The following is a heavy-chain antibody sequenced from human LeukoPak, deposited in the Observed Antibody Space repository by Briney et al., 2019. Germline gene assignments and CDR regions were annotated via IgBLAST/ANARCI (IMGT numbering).Heavy chain of an antibody. Sequence: GGSLRLSCSGSGFIVGEYGMSWVRQPPGKGLQWVSGISRSGATTGYADSVKGRFTISRDNAKNFVYLQMDRLRAEDTALYYCTTTGDYGDYDDYWGQGTLVTVSS. CDR2: ISRSGATT. D-gene: IGHD4-17*01. V-gene: IGHV3-20*04. CDR3: TTTGDYGDYDDY. J-gene: IGHJ4*02. CDR1: GFIVGEYG.